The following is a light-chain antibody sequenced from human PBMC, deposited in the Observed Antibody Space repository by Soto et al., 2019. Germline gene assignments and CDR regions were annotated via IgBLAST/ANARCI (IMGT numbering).Light chain of an antibody. J-gene: IGKJ4*01. V-gene: IGKV4-1*01. CDR3: QQYYRSPLS. CDR2: WAS. Sequence: DIVMTQSPDSLAVSLGERATLNCKSSQSVLYSLNNRNHLAWYQKKPGQPPRLLVYWASTRESGVPDRFSGSGSGTDSSLTISSLHAEDVAVYYCQQYYRSPLSFGGGTRVEIK. CDR1: QSVLYSLNNRNH.